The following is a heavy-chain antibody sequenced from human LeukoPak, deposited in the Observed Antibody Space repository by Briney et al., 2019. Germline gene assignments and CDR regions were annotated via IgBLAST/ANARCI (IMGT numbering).Heavy chain of an antibody. CDR2: ISSSGCNI. Sequence: GGSLRLSYAASGFTFSSYEMNWVRQARGRALEWVTYISSSGCNIYYGVSVKGRFTIPRDNAKNSLYLQMNSVRAEDTAAYYCARGPGIAGAGKWGEGTVVSVSS. V-gene: IGHV3-48*03. J-gene: IGHJ4*02. CDR1: GFTFSSYE. CDR3: ARGPGIAGAGK. D-gene: IGHD6-13*01.